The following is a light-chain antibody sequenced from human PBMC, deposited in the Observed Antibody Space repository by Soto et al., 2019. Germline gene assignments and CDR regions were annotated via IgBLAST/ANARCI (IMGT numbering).Light chain of an antibody. J-gene: IGKJ1*01. V-gene: IGKV1-39*01. CDR3: QQSYSTPPWT. CDR1: QSISRY. Sequence: DIQMTQSPSSLSASVGDRVTITCRASQSISRYLNWYQQKPGKAPKLLIYAASSLQSGVPSRFSGSGSGTDFTLTISSLQPEDFATYYCQQSYSTPPWTFGQGTKVEIK. CDR2: AAS.